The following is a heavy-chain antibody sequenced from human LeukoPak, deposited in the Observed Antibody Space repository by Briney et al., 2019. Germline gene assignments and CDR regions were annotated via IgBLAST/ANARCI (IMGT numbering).Heavy chain of an antibody. CDR2: IYYSGTT. CDR1: NGSINFYY. V-gene: IGHV4-31*03. J-gene: IGHJ5*02. CDR3: ARDPFYFDTRGFDP. Sequence: PSETLSLTCTVSNGSINFYYWSWIRQHPGKGLEWIGYIYYSGTTYYNPSLKSRITISIDTSKNQFSLKLSSVTAADTAVYYCARDPFYFDTRGFDPWGQGTLVTVSS. D-gene: IGHD3-22*01.